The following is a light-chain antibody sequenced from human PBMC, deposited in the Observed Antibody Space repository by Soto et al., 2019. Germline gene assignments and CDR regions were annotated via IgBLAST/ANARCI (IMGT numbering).Light chain of an antibody. Sequence: EIVMTQSPATLSVSPGERATLSCRASQSVGSNLAWYQQKPGQAPRLLIYGASTRAIGIPVRFSGSGSGTDFTLTISRLEPEDFAVYYCQQYGSSPQTFGQGTKVDIK. CDR3: QQYGSSPQT. J-gene: IGKJ1*01. V-gene: IGKV3-20*01. CDR2: GAS. CDR1: QSVGSN.